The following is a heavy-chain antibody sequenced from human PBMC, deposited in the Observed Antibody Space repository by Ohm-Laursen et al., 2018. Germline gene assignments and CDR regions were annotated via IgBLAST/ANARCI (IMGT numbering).Heavy chain of an antibody. CDR1: GFTFSDYY. CDR3: GRDDFWSGYSDV. CDR2: ISSSGSTI. D-gene: IGHD3-3*01. Sequence: SLRLSCAASGFTFSDYYMSWIRQAPGKGLECVSYISSSGSTIYYADSVKGRFTFSRDNAKNSLFLQMNSLRAEDTAVYYCGRDDFWSGYSDVWGQGTTVTVSS. J-gene: IGHJ6*02. V-gene: IGHV3-11*01.